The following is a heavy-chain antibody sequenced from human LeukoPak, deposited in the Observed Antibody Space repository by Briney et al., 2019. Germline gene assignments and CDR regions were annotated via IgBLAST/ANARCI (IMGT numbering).Heavy chain of an antibody. Sequence: GGSLRLSCAASGFTFSSYAMSWVRQAPGRGLEWVSTVSSSGIDTYYADSVKGRFTISRDNSKNTLYLQMNSLRAEDTAVFYCARDTNYGGNSRSYYFDYWGQGTLVAVSS. D-gene: IGHD4-23*01. J-gene: IGHJ4*02. CDR3: ARDTNYGGNSRSYYFDY. CDR1: GFTFSSYA. V-gene: IGHV3-23*01. CDR2: VSSSGIDT.